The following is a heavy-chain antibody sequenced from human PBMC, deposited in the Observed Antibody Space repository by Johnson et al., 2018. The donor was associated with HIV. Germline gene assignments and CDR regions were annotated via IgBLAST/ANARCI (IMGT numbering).Heavy chain of an antibody. V-gene: IGHV3-7*01. D-gene: IGHD1-1*01. J-gene: IGHJ3*02. CDR1: GFTFSSYW. CDR3: ARDGSNFGAFDI. CDR2: IKQDGSEK. Sequence: VQLVESGGGLVQPGGSLRLSCAASGFTFSSYWMSWVRQAPGKGLEWVANIKQDGSEKYYADSVKGRFTISRDNSKNTLYLQMNSLRAEDTAVYYCARDGSNFGAFDIWGQGTMVTVSS.